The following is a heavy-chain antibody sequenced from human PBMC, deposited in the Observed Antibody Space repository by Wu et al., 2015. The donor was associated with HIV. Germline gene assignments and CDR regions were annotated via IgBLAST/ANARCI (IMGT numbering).Heavy chain of an antibody. CDR2: IIPIFGTA. Sequence: QVQLVQSGAEVKKPGSSVKVSCKASGGTFSSYAISWVRQAPGQGLEWMGGIIPIFGTANYAQKFQGRVTITADESTSTAYMELSSLRSEDTAVYYCARAFWASGIVVVPAAVGWFDPWGQGTLGHRLL. J-gene: IGHJ5*02. V-gene: IGHV1-69*12. CDR3: ARAFWASGIVVVPAAVGWFDP. CDR1: GGTFSSYA. D-gene: IGHD2-2*01.